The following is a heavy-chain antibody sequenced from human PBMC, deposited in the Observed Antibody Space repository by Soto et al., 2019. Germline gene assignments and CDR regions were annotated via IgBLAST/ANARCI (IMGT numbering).Heavy chain of an antibody. CDR1: GFTFSSYA. V-gene: IGHV3-23*01. D-gene: IGHD2-2*01. CDR2: ISGSGGNT. J-gene: IGHJ4*02. Sequence: EVQLLESGGGLVQPGGSLRLSCAASGFTFSSYAMSWVRQAPGKGLEWVSAISGSGGNTYYADSVKGRFTISRDKSKNTLYLPMKSLRAEDTALYYCAKDPGDCSSTSCYDYWGQGTLVTVSS. CDR3: AKDPGDCSSTSCYDY.